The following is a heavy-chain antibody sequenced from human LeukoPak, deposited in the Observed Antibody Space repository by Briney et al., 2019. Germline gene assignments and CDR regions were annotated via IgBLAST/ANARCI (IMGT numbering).Heavy chain of an antibody. V-gene: IGHV3-21*01. CDR2: ISSSSSYI. J-gene: IGHJ6*02. D-gene: IGHD3-22*01. CDR3: AKETYYYDSSGGYGMDV. CDR1: GFTFSSYS. Sequence: GGSLRLSCAASGFTFSSYSMNWVRQAPEKGLEWVSSISSSSSYIYYADSVKGRFTISRDNAKNSLYLQMNSLRAEDTAVYYCAKETYYYDSSGGYGMDVWGQGTTVTVSS.